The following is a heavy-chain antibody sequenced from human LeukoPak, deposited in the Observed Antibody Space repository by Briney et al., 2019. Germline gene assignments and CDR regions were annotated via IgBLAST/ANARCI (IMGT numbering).Heavy chain of an antibody. Sequence: ASVKVSCKASGYTFTSYGISWVRQAPGQGLEWMGWISAYNGNTNYAQKLQGRVTMTTDTSTSTAYMELRSLRSEDTAVYYCATSVQIITGTTYAFDIWGQGTMVTVSS. J-gene: IGHJ3*02. V-gene: IGHV1-18*01. D-gene: IGHD1-7*01. CDR1: GYTFTSYG. CDR2: ISAYNGNT. CDR3: ATSVQIITGTTYAFDI.